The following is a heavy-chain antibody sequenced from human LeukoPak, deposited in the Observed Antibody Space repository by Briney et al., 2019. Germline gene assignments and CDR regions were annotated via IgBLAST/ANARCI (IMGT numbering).Heavy chain of an antibody. CDR2: ISAYNGNT. J-gene: IGHJ6*02. D-gene: IGHD1-26*01. CDR1: GYTFTIYG. Sequence: ASVTVSSMASGYTFTIYGISWVRQAPGQGLEWMGWISAYNGNTNYAQKLQGRVTMTTDTSTSTAYMELRSLRSDDTAVYYCARVGSGSYYYYGMDVWGQGTTVTVSS. V-gene: IGHV1-18*01. CDR3: ARVGSGSYYYYGMDV.